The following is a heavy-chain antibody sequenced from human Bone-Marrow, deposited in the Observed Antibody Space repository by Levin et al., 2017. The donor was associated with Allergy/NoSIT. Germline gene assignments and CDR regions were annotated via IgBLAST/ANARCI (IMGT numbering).Heavy chain of an antibody. CDR3: ARVGKAEGFCSGGSCYHGFDA. Sequence: PSETLSLTCAIHGGSFSSFYWSWIRQSPGKGLEWIGEISHGGSPNYMSSLKSRVTISLDTSKKEFSLKMTSLTAADTAVYYCARVGKAEGFCSGGSCYHGFDAWGQGTMVTVSS. J-gene: IGHJ3*01. D-gene: IGHD2-15*01. CDR1: GGSFSSFY. V-gene: IGHV4-34*01. CDR2: ISHGGSP.